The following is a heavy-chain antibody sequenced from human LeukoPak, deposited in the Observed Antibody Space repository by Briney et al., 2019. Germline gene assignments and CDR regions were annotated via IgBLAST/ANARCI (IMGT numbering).Heavy chain of an antibody. V-gene: IGHV5-51*01. Sequence: GESLKISCKGPGYTFTNYWIGWVRQMPGKGLEWMGIVHPEDSEITYSPSFQGQITISADRSINTAFLQWSSLKASDTAMYYCARGANSLSWFDPWGQGTLVTVFS. J-gene: IGHJ5*02. D-gene: IGHD1-1*01. CDR3: ARGANSLSWFDP. CDR2: VHPEDSEI. CDR1: GYTFTNYW.